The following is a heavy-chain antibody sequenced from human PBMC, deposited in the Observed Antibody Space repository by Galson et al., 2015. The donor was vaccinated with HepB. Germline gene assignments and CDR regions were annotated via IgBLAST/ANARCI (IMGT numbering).Heavy chain of an antibody. CDR1: GFTFSSYA. CDR3: AKDRVLSTMGTINDY. CDR2: ISGSGGST. Sequence: SLRLSCAASGFTFSSYAMSWVRQAPGKGLEWVSAISGSGGSTYYADSVKGRFTISRDNSKNTLYLQMNSLRAEDTAVYYCAKDRVLSTMGTINDYWGQGTLVTVSS. V-gene: IGHV3-23*01. J-gene: IGHJ4*02. D-gene: IGHD5-24*01.